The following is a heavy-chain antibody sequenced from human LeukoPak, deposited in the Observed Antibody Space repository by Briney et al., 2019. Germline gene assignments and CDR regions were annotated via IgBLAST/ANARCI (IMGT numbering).Heavy chain of an antibody. Sequence: ASVKVSCKASGYTFTSYYMHWVRQAPGQGLEWMGIINPSGGSTSYAQKFQGRVTMTEDTSTDTAYMELSSLRSEDTAVYYCATLSSIAAAATLLGNDAFDIWGQGTMVTVSS. D-gene: IGHD6-13*01. J-gene: IGHJ3*02. V-gene: IGHV1-46*01. CDR2: INPSGGST. CDR1: GYTFTSYY. CDR3: ATLSSIAAAATLLGNDAFDI.